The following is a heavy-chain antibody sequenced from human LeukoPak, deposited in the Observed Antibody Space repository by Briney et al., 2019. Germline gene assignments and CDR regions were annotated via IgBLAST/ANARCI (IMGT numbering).Heavy chain of an antibody. CDR1: GFTFSSYA. J-gene: IGHJ4*02. CDR3: APRPTVTIDY. D-gene: IGHD4-17*01. Sequence: PGGSLRHSCAASGFTFSSYAMTWVRQAPGKGLEWVSTISGSGGSTNYADSVKGRFTISRDNSQNTLYLQMNSLRAEDTAVYYCAPRPTVTIDYWGQGTLVTVSS. V-gene: IGHV3-23*01. CDR2: ISGSGGST.